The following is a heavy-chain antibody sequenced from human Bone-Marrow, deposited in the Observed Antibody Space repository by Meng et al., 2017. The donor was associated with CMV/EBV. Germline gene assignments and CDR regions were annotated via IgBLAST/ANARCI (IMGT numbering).Heavy chain of an antibody. CDR1: GFTFSDYY. Sequence: GGSLRLSCAASGFTFSDYYMSWIRQAPGKGLEWVSYISGSGSSIYYADSVKGRFTISRDNAKNTLYLQMNSLRAEDTAVYYCAKLAIFGVAKDYYGMDVWGQGTTVTVSS. CDR3: AKLAIFGVAKDYYGMDV. D-gene: IGHD3-3*01. V-gene: IGHV3-11*01. J-gene: IGHJ6*02. CDR2: ISGSGSSI.